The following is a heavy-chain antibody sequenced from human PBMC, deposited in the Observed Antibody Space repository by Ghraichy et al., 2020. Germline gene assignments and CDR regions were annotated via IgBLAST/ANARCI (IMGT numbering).Heavy chain of an antibody. J-gene: IGHJ6*02. Sequence: SQTLSLTCAVYGGSFSGYYWSWIRQPPGKGLEWIGEINHSGSTNYNPSLTSRVTISVDTSKNQFSVKLSSVTAADTAVYYCARHRIVGATTSYYYYYGMDVWGQGTTVTVSS. CDR2: INHSGST. CDR1: GGSFSGYY. CDR3: ARHRIVGATTSYYYYYGMDV. D-gene: IGHD1-26*01. V-gene: IGHV4-34*01.